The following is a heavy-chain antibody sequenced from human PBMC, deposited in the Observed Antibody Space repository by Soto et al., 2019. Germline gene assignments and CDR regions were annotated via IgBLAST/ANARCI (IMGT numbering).Heavy chain of an antibody. D-gene: IGHD2-21*01. CDR1: GYRFTSDW. CDR3: AMTHIVVAPRAWFDS. J-gene: IGHJ5*01. Sequence: GESLKISCKASGYRFTSDWIGWVRQVPGKGLEWMGIIYPSDSDTKYNPSFQGQVTISADKSINTAYLQWSSLEASDTAIYYCAMTHIVVAPRAWFDSLGEGKLLTV. V-gene: IGHV5-51*01. CDR2: IYPSDSDT.